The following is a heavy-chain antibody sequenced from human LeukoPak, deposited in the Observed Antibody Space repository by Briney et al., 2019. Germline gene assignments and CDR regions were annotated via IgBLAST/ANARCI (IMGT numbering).Heavy chain of an antibody. J-gene: IGHJ4*02. CDR3: GRGVADTNVAIGY. CDR1: GYTFTSYD. CDR2: MNPNSGNT. Sequence: ASVKVSCKASGYTFTSYDINWVRQATGQGLEWMGWMNPNSGNTGYAQKFQGRVTMTRNTSISTAYMELNNLRSEDTAVYYCGRGVADTNVAIGYWGQGTLVTVSS. V-gene: IGHV1-8*01. D-gene: IGHD6-19*01.